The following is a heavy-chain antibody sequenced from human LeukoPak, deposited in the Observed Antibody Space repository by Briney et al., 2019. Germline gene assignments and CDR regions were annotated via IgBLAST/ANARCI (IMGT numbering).Heavy chain of an antibody. Sequence: SETLSLTCTVSGGSISSSSYYWGWIRQPPGKGLEWIGSIYYSGSTYYIPSLKSRVTISVDTSKNQFSLKLSSVTAADTAVYYCARPVGYSSGFDAFDIWGQGTMVTVSS. D-gene: IGHD6-19*01. V-gene: IGHV4-39*01. CDR2: IYYSGST. CDR3: ARPVGYSSGFDAFDI. J-gene: IGHJ3*02. CDR1: GGSISSSSYY.